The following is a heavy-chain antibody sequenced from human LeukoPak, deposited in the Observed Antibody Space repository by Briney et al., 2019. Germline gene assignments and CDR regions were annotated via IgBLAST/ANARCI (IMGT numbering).Heavy chain of an antibody. CDR1: GFTFDAYG. D-gene: IGHD3-10*02. Sequence: GGSLRLSCAASGFTFDAYGLNWVRQGPGKGLEWVSGINGNGDSTVYADSVKGRFTISRDNAKNSLYLQMNSLRAEDTAVYYCAELGITMIGGVWGKGTTVTISS. CDR2: INGNGDST. V-gene: IGHV3-20*04. CDR3: AELGITMIGGV. J-gene: IGHJ6*04.